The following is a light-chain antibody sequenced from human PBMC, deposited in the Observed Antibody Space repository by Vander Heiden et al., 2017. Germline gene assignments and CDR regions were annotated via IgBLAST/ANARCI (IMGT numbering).Light chain of an antibody. V-gene: IGLV3-21*02. CDR2: DDH. CDR1: NIGSKS. Sequence: SYVLTQPPSVSVAPGQTASITCGRDNIGSKSVHWYQQKPGQAPVLVVYDDHNRPSGVPERFSGSNSGNTATLTISRVEAGDEADYYCQVWESSSDRPVFGGGTKLTVL. CDR3: QVWESSSDRPV. J-gene: IGLJ3*02.